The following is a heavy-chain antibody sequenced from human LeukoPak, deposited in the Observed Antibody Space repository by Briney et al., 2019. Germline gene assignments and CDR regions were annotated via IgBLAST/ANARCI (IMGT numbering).Heavy chain of an antibody. Sequence: ASVTVSCKASGYTFTSYGISWVRQAPGQGLEWMGWISAYNGNTNYAQKLQGRVTMTTDTSTSTAYMELRSLRSDDTAVYYCARVSRYCSSTSCYTRPLDYWGQGTLVTVSS. D-gene: IGHD2-2*02. CDR3: ARVSRYCSSTSCYTRPLDY. V-gene: IGHV1-18*01. CDR1: GYTFTSYG. CDR2: ISAYNGNT. J-gene: IGHJ4*02.